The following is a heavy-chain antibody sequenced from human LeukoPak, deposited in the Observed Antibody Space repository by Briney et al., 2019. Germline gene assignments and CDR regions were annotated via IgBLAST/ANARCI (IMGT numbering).Heavy chain of an antibody. D-gene: IGHD5-12*01. V-gene: IGHV4-59*12. CDR3: ASPRRGYSGYDLGTYGMDV. Sequence: SETLSLTCTVSGGSISSYYWSWIRQPPGKGLEWIGYIYYSGSTNYNPSLKSRVTISVDTSKNQFSLKLSSVTAADTAVYYCASPRRGYSGYDLGTYGMDVWGQGTTVTVSS. CDR2: IYYSGST. J-gene: IGHJ6*02. CDR1: GGSISSYY.